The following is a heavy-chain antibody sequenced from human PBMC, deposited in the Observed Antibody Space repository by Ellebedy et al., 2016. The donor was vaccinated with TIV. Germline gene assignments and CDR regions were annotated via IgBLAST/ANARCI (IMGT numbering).Heavy chain of an antibody. V-gene: IGHV4-59*01. Sequence: SETLSLTCTVSGGSISSYYWSWIRQPPGKGLEWIGYIYYSGSTNYNPSLKSRVTISVDTSKIQFSLKLSSVTAADTAVYYCARDRGVTRVPNYYYYGMDVWGQGTTVTVSS. CDR3: ARDRGVTRVPNYYYYGMDV. CDR1: GGSISSYY. CDR2: IYYSGST. D-gene: IGHD4-17*01. J-gene: IGHJ6*02.